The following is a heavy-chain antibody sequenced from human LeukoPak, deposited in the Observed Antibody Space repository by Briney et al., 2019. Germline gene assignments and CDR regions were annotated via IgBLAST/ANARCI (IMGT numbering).Heavy chain of an antibody. V-gene: IGHV3-15*07. Sequence: GGSLRLSCAASGFTFSNAWMNWVRQAPGKGLEWVGRIKSKTDGGTTDYAAPVKGRFTISRDDSKNTLSLQMNGLKTEDTAVYYCARGGSSGLGVFDYWGQGTLVTVSS. CDR2: IKSKTDGGTT. CDR3: ARGGSSGLGVFDY. D-gene: IGHD6-19*01. CDR1: GFTFSNAW. J-gene: IGHJ4*02.